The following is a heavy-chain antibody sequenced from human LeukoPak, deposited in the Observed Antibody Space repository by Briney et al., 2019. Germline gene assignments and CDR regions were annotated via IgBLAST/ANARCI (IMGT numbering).Heavy chain of an antibody. CDR2: IYDTGST. J-gene: IGHJ5*02. Sequence: SETLSLTCTVSGGSMRSYYWAWIRQSPGKGLEWIGHIYDTGSTNYNPSLKSRVTISGDTSKNQFSLKLSSVTAADTAVYYCARDQSYSSSWYWFDPWGQGTLVTVSS. D-gene: IGHD6-13*01. CDR1: GGSMRSYY. V-gene: IGHV4-59*12. CDR3: ARDQSYSSSWYWFDP.